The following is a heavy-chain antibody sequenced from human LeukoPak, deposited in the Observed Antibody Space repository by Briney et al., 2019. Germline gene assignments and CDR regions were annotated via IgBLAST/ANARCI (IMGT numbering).Heavy chain of an antibody. CDR2: ISGSGDNT. CDR1: GFSFSSYA. Sequence: GGSLRLSCAASGFSFSSYAMSWVRRAPGKGLEWVSSISGSGDNTYYAESVKGRFTISRDNSKNTLFLQMNSLRAEDTAVFYCAKRSGYTTGWSFDFWGQGTLVTVSS. J-gene: IGHJ4*02. D-gene: IGHD6-19*01. CDR3: AKRSGYTTGWSFDF. V-gene: IGHV3-23*01.